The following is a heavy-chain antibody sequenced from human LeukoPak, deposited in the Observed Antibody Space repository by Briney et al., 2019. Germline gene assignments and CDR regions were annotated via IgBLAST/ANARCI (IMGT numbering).Heavy chain of an antibody. CDR3: ANGYCTNGVCYPTFDY. V-gene: IGHV3-30*02. CDR2: IRYDGSNK. D-gene: IGHD2-8*01. J-gene: IGHJ4*02. Sequence: GGSLRLSCAASGFTFSSCGMHWVRQAPGKGLEWVAFIRYDGSNKYYADSVKGRFTISRDNSKNTLYLQMNSLRAEDTAVYYCANGYCTNGVCYPTFDYWGQGTLVTVSS. CDR1: GFTFSSCG.